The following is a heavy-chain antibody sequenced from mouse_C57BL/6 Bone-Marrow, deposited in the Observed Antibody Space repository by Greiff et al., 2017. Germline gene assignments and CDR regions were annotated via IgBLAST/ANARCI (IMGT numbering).Heavy chain of an antibody. CDR2: IDPEDGDT. D-gene: IGHD1-1*01. CDR3: ARRGSSYFDY. Sequence: EVQLQQSGAELVKPGASVKLSCTASGFNINDYYMHWVKQRTEQGLEWIGRIDPEDGDTKYAPKFQGKATITADTSSNTAYLQLSSLTSEDTAGYYCARRGSSYFDYWGQGTTLTVSS. V-gene: IGHV14-2*01. J-gene: IGHJ2*01. CDR1: GFNINDYY.